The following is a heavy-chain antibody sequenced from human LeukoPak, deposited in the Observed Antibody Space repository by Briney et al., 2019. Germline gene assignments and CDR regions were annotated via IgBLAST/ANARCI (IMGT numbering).Heavy chain of an antibody. CDR2: ISAYNGNT. V-gene: IGHV1-18*04. D-gene: IGHD3-22*01. CDR1: GYTFTGYY. J-gene: IGHJ4*02. Sequence: ASVKVSCKASGYTFTGYYMHWVRQAPGQGLEWMGWISAYNGNTNYAQKLQGRVTMTTDTSTSTAYMELRSLRSDDTAVYYCARAQKYYYDSSGVDYWGQGTLVTVSS. CDR3: ARAQKYYYDSSGVDY.